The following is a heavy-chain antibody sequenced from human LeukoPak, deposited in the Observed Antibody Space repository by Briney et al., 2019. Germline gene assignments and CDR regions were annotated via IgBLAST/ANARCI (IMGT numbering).Heavy chain of an antibody. J-gene: IGHJ4*02. V-gene: IGHV5-51*01. CDR2: IYPGDSAT. Sequence: GESLKISCEGSGYSFTSYWIGWVRQMPGKGLEWMGIIYPGDSATRNNPSFQGQVTISADKSISAVYLQWSSLKASDTAMYYCARRYSDSWYVFDYWGQGTLVIVSS. D-gene: IGHD6-13*01. CDR3: ARRYSDSWYVFDY. CDR1: GYSFTSYW.